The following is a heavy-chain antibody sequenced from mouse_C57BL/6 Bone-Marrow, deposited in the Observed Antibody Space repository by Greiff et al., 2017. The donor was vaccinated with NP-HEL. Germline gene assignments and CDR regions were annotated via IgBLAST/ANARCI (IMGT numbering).Heavy chain of an antibody. CDR3: TTCLYYYD. J-gene: IGHJ3*01. CDR2: IDPENGDT. D-gene: IGHD1-1*01. CDR1: GFNIKDDY. V-gene: IGHV14-4*01. Sequence: EVQLQQSGAELVRPGASVKLSCTASGFNIKDDYMHWVKQRPEQGLEWIGWIDPENGDTEYASKFQGKATITADTSSNTAYLQLSSLTAEDTAVYYCTTCLYYYDWGQGTLFTVSA.